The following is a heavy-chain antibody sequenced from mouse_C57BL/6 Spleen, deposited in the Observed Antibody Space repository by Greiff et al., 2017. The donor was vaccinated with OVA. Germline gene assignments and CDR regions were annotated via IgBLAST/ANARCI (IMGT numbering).Heavy chain of an antibody. CDR1: GYAFSSYW. V-gene: IGHV1-80*01. Sequence: VKLQESGAELVKPGASVKISCKASGYAFSSYWMNWVKQRPGKGLEWIGQIYPGDGDTNYNGKFKGKATLTADKSSSTAYMQLSSLTSEDSAVYFCAREGAYGNYGYFDVWGTGTTVTVSS. CDR3: AREGAYGNYGYFDV. CDR2: IYPGDGDT. D-gene: IGHD2-10*02. J-gene: IGHJ1*03.